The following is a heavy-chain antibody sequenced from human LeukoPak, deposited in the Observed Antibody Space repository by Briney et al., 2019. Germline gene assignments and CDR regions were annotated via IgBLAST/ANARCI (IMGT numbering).Heavy chain of an antibody. CDR1: GFTFSSYA. D-gene: IGHD3-22*01. Sequence: PGGSLRLSCAASGFTFSSYAMSWVRQAPGKGLEWVSAISGSGGSTYYADSVKGRFTISRDNSKNTLYLQMNSLRAEDTAVYYCAKDQINYYDSSRRGYFDYWGQGTLVTVSS. J-gene: IGHJ4*02. CDR3: AKDQINYYDSSRRGYFDY. CDR2: ISGSGGST. V-gene: IGHV3-23*01.